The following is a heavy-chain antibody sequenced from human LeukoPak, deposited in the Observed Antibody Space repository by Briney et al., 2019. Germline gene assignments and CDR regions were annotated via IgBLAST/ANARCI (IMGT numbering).Heavy chain of an antibody. D-gene: IGHD3-22*01. J-gene: IGHJ4*02. Sequence: PSETLSLTCAVSGGSISSSNWWSWVRQPPGKGLEWIGEIYHSGSTNYNPSLKSRVTISVDTSKNQFSLKLSSVTAADTAVYYCARLGYYDSSGYYYQYNFDYWGQGTLVTVSS. CDR1: GGSISSSNW. V-gene: IGHV4-4*02. CDR3: ARLGYYDSSGYYYQYNFDY. CDR2: IYHSGST.